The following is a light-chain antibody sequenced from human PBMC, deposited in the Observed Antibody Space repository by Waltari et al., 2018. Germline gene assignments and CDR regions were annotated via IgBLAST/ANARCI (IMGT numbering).Light chain of an antibody. CDR1: QIVTNY. Sequence: EIVLTQSPDTLSLSPGERATLHCRASQIVTNYLAWYQQKPGQAPRVLIYSASNRATGVPARFSGSGSGTDFTLTISSLEPEDFAVYYCQQRSNWPRTFGQGTKVEVK. J-gene: IGKJ1*01. V-gene: IGKV3-11*01. CDR2: SAS. CDR3: QQRSNWPRT.